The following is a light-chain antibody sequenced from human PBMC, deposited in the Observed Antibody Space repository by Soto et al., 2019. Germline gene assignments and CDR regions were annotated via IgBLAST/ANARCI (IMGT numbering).Light chain of an antibody. Sequence: EIVMTQSPATLSVSPGERVTLSCRASQDIRSSLAWYQQKPGQAPRLLIYGASSRATGIPDRFSGSGSGTDFTLTIGRLEPEDFXVYYCQQYGSSPPLTFAQGPKVDIK. CDR2: GAS. CDR3: QQYGSSPPLT. V-gene: IGKV3-20*01. CDR1: QDIRSSL. J-gene: IGKJ1*01.